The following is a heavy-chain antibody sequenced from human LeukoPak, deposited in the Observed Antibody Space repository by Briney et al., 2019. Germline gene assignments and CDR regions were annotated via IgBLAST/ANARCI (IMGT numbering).Heavy chain of an antibody. Sequence: GGSLRLSCAASGFTFSNYAMGWVRQAPGKGLEWVANIKKDGSEKYYVDSVKGRFTISRDNAKNSVHLQMNSLRAEDTAVYYCARGLAAPDYWGQGTLVTVSS. D-gene: IGHD6-13*01. CDR2: IKKDGSEK. V-gene: IGHV3-7*03. CDR1: GFTFSNYA. CDR3: ARGLAAPDY. J-gene: IGHJ4*02.